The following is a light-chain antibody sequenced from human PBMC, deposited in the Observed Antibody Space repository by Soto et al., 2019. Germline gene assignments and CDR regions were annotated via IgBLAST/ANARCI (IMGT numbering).Light chain of an antibody. J-gene: IGLJ3*02. V-gene: IGLV2-8*01. CDR3: SSYAGSNLWV. CDR1: TGDVGNSKV. CDR2: EVS. Sequence: QSALTQSPSASGSPGQSVTISCTGTTGDVGNSKVVPWYQHHPGKPPQLMIFEVSRRPSGVPDRFSGSKSGNTASLTVSGLQVEDEADYYCSSYAGSNLWVFGGGTKLTVL.